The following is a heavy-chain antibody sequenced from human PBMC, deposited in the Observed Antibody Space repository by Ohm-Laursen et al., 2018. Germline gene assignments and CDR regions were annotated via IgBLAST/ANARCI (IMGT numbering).Heavy chain of an antibody. CDR2: IYYSGST. J-gene: IGHJ4*02. V-gene: IGHV4-59*12. Sequence: SETLSLTCTVSGGSISSYYWNWIRQPPGKGLEWIGYIYYSGSTNYNPSLKSRVTISVDTSKNQFSLKLSSVTAADTAVYYCARGFGSGYYYGWMGWGQGTLVTVSS. D-gene: IGHD3-22*01. CDR1: GGSISSYY. CDR3: ARGFGSGYYYGWMG.